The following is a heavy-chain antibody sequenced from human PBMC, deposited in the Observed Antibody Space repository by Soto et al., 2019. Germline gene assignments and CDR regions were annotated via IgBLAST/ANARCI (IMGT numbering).Heavy chain of an antibody. CDR3: ARVEGIQLWSEAQYYYYGMDV. CDR1: GYTFTSYA. V-gene: IGHV1-3*01. Sequence: ASVKVSXKASGYTFTSYAMHWVRQAPGQRLEGMGWVNAGNGNTKYSQKSQGRGTITRDTSASTDYMELSSLRSEDTAVYYCARVEGIQLWSEAQYYYYGMDVWGQGTTVTVSS. J-gene: IGHJ6*02. CDR2: VNAGNGNT. D-gene: IGHD5-18*01.